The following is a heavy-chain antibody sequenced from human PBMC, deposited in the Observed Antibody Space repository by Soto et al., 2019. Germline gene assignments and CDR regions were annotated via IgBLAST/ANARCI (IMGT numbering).Heavy chain of an antibody. CDR2: ISGSGGST. D-gene: IGHD3-10*01. CDR3: AKGGVLLWFGEFPTFDY. CDR1: GFTFSSYA. V-gene: IGHV3-23*01. Sequence: EVQLLESGGGLVQPGGSLRLSCAASGFTFSSYAMSWVRQAPGKGLEWVSAISGSGGSTYYADSVKGRFTISRDNSKNTLSLQMNSRRAEDTAVYYCAKGGVLLWFGEFPTFDYWGQRTLVTVSS. J-gene: IGHJ4*02.